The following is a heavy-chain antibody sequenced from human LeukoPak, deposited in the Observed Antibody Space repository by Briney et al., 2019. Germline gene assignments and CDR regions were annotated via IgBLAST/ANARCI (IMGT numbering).Heavy chain of an antibody. CDR1: GGSISSYY. V-gene: IGHV4-4*07. D-gene: IGHD6-13*01. CDR3: ARALYSSSWTFDF. CDR2: IYTSGNT. J-gene: IGHJ4*02. Sequence: TSETLSLTCTVSGGSISSYYWGWIRQPAGRGREWFGRIYTSGNTNYNPSLKGRVNMSVDTSKNQFSLKLSSVTAADTAVYYCARALYSSSWTFDFWGQRTLVTVSS.